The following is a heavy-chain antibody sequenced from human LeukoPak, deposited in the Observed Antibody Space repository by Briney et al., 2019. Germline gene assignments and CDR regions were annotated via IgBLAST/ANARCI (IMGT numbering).Heavy chain of an antibody. CDR3: AKDTPPGKEFDY. CDR2: ISGRGGNT. V-gene: IGHV3-23*01. CDR1: GFTFSSYA. D-gene: IGHD2-15*01. J-gene: IGHJ4*02. Sequence: GGSLRLSCAASGFTFSSYAMSWVRQAPGKGLEWVSVISGRGGNTYYADSVKGRFTISRDNSKNTLYLQMNSLRAEDTAVYYCAKDTPPGKEFDYWGQGTLVTVSS.